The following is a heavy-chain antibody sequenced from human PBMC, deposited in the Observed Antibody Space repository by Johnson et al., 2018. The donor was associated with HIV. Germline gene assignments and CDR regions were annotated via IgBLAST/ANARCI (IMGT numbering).Heavy chain of an antibody. V-gene: IGHV3-30*02. Sequence: VQLVESGGGLVQPGGSLRLSCGGSGFSFSIYWLTWVRQAPGKGLEWVAFIRFDETIKYYGDSVKGRFTISRDNSKNTLYLQMNSLRAEDTAVYYCARDGHSSTPRCAFDIWGQGTMVTVSS. D-gene: IGHD6-13*01. J-gene: IGHJ3*02. CDR3: ARDGHSSTPRCAFDI. CDR2: IRFDETIK. CDR1: GFSFSIYW.